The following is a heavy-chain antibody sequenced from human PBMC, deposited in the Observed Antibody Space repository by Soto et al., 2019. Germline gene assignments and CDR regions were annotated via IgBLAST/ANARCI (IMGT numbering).Heavy chain of an antibody. Sequence: ASVKVSCKASGYTFTSYGISWVRQAPGQGLEWMGWISAYNGNTNYAQKLQGRVTMTTDTSTSTAYMELRSLRSDDTAVYYCARLESPYDILTAPKPEYSVSFDYWGQGTLVTVSS. D-gene: IGHD3-9*01. CDR3: ARLESPYDILTAPKPEYSVSFDY. V-gene: IGHV1-18*01. CDR1: GYTFTSYG. CDR2: ISAYNGNT. J-gene: IGHJ4*02.